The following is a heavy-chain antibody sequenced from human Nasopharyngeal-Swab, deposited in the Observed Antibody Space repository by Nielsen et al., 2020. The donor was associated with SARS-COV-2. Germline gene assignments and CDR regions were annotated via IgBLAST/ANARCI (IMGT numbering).Heavy chain of an antibody. CDR1: GFTFSSYA. V-gene: IGHV3-64D*06. D-gene: IGHD6-13*01. CDR2: ISSNGGST. J-gene: IGHJ4*02. Sequence: GESLKISCSASGFTFSSYAMHWVRQAPGKGLEYVSAISSNGGSTYYADSVKGRFTISRDNSKNTLYLQMSSLRAEDTAVYYCVKARGRVAWYPFDYWGQGTLVTVSS. CDR3: VKARGRVAWYPFDY.